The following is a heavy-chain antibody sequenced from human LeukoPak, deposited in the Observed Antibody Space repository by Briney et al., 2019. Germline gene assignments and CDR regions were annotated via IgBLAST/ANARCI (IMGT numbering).Heavy chain of an antibody. D-gene: IGHD5-18*01. Sequence: SVKVSCKASGGTFSSYAISWVRQAPGQGLEWMGGIIPIFGTANYAQKFQGRVTITADESTSTAYMELSSLRSEDTAVYYCARAGKRSYGDAYFDYWGQGTLVAVSS. CDR1: GGTFSSYA. J-gene: IGHJ4*02. V-gene: IGHV1-69*13. CDR3: ARAGKRSYGDAYFDY. CDR2: IIPIFGTA.